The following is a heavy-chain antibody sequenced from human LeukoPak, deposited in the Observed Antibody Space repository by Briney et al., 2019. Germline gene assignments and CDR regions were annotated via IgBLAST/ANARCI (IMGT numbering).Heavy chain of an antibody. CDR2: ISSSSSYI. Sequence: GGSLRLSCAASGFTFSSYRMNWVRQAPGKGLEWVSSISSSSSYIYYADSVKGRFTISRDNAKNSLYLQMNSLRAEDTAVYYCARDSTDFWSGYPRPFDYWGQGTLVTVSS. J-gene: IGHJ4*02. D-gene: IGHD3-3*01. CDR3: ARDSTDFWSGYPRPFDY. V-gene: IGHV3-21*01. CDR1: GFTFSSYR.